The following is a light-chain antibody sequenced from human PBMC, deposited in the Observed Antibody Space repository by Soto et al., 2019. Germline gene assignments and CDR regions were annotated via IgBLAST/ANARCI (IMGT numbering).Light chain of an antibody. CDR1: PSVGSA. Sequence: EIVMTQSPATLSVSPGEPATLSCRASPSVGSAVAGYQHKPGQAPRLLIVAASIRATGVPGRFTGGGSGTEVTLTISSLQSEDFAVDYCQQYRNWPPLTFGGGTTVEIK. CDR2: AAS. CDR3: QQYRNWPPLT. V-gene: IGKV3-15*01. J-gene: IGKJ4*01.